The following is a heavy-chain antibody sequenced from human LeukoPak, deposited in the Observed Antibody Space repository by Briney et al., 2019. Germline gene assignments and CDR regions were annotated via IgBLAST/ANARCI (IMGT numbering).Heavy chain of an antibody. CDR3: ARGPSTMVTTR. CDR1: GFTFSDYW. Sequence: GGSLRLSCAASGFTFSDYWMTWVRQAPGKGLEWVANIKEDGTTKHYVDSVKGRFTISRDNAKRSLYLQMNSLRAEDTALYYCARGPSTMVTTRWGQGTLVAVSS. D-gene: IGHD4-17*01. V-gene: IGHV3-7*01. CDR2: IKEDGTTK. J-gene: IGHJ4*02.